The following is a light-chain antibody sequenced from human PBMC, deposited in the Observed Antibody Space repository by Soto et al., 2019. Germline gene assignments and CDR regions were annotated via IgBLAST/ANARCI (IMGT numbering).Light chain of an antibody. V-gene: IGLV2-11*01. CDR2: DVS. CDR1: STDVGGYNY. J-gene: IGLJ1*01. CDR3: CAYAGRDTLDV. Sequence: QSALTQPRSVSGSPGQSVTISCTGTSTDVGGYNYVSWYQQHPGKDPKLMLYDVSKRPSGVPERFSGSKSVNTASLTISGLQAEDEAGYYWCAYAGRDTLDVFGSGSTVTVL.